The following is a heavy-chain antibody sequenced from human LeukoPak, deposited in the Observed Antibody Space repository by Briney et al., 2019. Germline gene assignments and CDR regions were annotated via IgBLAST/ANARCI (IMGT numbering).Heavy chain of an antibody. CDR1: GFTVSSKH. D-gene: IGHD2-8*01. CDR2: INHSGST. V-gene: IGHV4-34*01. Sequence: GSLRLSCAASGFTVSSKHMSWVRQPPGKGLEWIGEINHSGSTDYNPSLKSRVTISVDTSKNQFSLKLSSVTAADTAVYYCARRGGVTGRYYHYYYMDVWGKGTTVTISS. CDR3: ARRGGVTGRYYHYYYMDV. J-gene: IGHJ6*03.